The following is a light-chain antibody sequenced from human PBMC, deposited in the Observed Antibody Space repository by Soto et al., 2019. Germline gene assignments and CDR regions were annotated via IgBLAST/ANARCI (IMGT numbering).Light chain of an antibody. J-gene: IGLJ2*01. CDR1: SSEVGGYNY. Sequence: QSALTQPPSASGSPGQSVTISCTGTSSEVGGYNYDSWYQHHPAKAAKLIIYEVTKRPSGVPDRFSGAKSDNTTALTDSGRQAEDEADYDCSSCGGGNHVLFGGGTKLAVL. V-gene: IGLV2-8*01. CDR3: SSCGGGNHVL. CDR2: EVT.